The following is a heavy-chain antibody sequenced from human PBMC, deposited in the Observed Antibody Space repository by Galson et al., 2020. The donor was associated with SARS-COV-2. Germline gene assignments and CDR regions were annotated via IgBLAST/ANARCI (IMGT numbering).Heavy chain of an antibody. Sequence: GESLKISCAASGFTFSSYAMSWVRQAPGKGLEWVSAISGSGGSTYYADSVKGRFTISRDNSKNTLYLQMNSLRAEDTAVYYCAKVEGVDTAMVTRYYYYYMDVWGKGTTVTISS. J-gene: IGHJ6*03. D-gene: IGHD5-18*01. V-gene: IGHV3-23*01. CDR2: ISGSGGST. CDR3: AKVEGVDTAMVTRYYYYYMDV. CDR1: GFTFSSYA.